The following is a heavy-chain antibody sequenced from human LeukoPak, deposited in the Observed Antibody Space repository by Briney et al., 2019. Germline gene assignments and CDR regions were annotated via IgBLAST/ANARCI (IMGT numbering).Heavy chain of an antibody. V-gene: IGHV1-2*02. CDR1: GYTFTGCY. CDR3: ARRAVYGDYVWFDY. CDR2: INPNSGGT. J-gene: IGHJ5*01. Sequence: ASVKVSCKASGYTFTGCYMHWVRQAPGQGLEWMGWINPNSGGTNYAQKFQGRVTMTRDTSISTAYMELSRLRSDDTAVYYCARRAVYGDYVWFDYWGQGTLVTVSS. D-gene: IGHD4-17*01.